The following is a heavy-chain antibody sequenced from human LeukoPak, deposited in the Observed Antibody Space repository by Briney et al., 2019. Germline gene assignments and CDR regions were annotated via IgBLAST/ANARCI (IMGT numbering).Heavy chain of an antibody. V-gene: IGHV4-59*01. D-gene: IGHD5-18*01. CDR3: ASGRGYSYGRFDY. CDR1: GGSISSYY. CDR2: IYYSGST. Sequence: SSETLSLTCTVSGGSISSYYWSWIRQPPGRGLEWIGYIYYSGSTNYNPSLKSRVTISVDTSKNQFSLKLSSVTAADTAVYYCASGRGYSYGRFDYWGQGTLVTVSS. J-gene: IGHJ4*02.